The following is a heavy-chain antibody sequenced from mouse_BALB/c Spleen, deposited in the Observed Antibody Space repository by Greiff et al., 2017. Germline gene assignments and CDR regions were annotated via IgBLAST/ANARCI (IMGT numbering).Heavy chain of an antibody. Sequence: VQLQQSGAELVRPGVSVKISCKGSGYTFTDYAMHWVKQSHAKSLEWIGVISTYYGDASYNQKFKGKATMTVDKSSSTAYMELARLTSEDSAIYYCARGGMITTEAMDYWGQGTSVTVSS. CDR1: GYTFTDYA. CDR2: ISTYYGDA. J-gene: IGHJ4*01. CDR3: ARGGMITTEAMDY. D-gene: IGHD2-4*01. V-gene: IGHV1S137*01.